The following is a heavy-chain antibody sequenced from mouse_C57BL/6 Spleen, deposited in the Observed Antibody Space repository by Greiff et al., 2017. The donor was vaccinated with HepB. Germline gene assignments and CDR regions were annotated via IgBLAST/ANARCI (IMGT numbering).Heavy chain of an antibody. CDR2: IRNKANGYTT. Sequence: EVQRVESGGGLVQPGGSLSLSCAASGFTFTDYYMSWVRQPPGKALEWLGFIRNKANGYTTEYSASVKGRFTISRDNSQSILYLQMNALRAEDSATYYCARYYDYDYKAMDYWGQGTSVTVSS. CDR1: GFTFTDYY. J-gene: IGHJ4*01. V-gene: IGHV7-3*01. D-gene: IGHD2-4*01. CDR3: ARYYDYDYKAMDY.